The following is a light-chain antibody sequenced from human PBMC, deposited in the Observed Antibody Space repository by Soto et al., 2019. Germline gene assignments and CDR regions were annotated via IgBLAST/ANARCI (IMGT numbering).Light chain of an antibody. V-gene: IGKV3-11*01. CDR3: QQRSNWPPLT. Sequence: EIVLTQSPATLSLSPGERATLSCRASQRFHGYLGWYQQKPGQAPRLLIYDASNRSTDIPARFSGSGSGTDYILSISSLEPEDSAVYYCQQRSNWPPLTFGGGTKVEIK. CDR2: DAS. J-gene: IGKJ4*01. CDR1: QRFHGY.